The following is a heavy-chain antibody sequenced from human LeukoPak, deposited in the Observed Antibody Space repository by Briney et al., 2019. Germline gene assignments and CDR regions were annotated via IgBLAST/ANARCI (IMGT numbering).Heavy chain of an antibody. D-gene: IGHD6-19*01. CDR2: ISSSGSTI. CDR3: ARVKQWLVRDGYYYGMDV. J-gene: IGHJ6*02. Sequence: GGSLRLSCAASGFTFSDYYMSWIRQAPGKGLEWVSYISSSGSTIYYADSVKGRFTISRDNAKNSLYLQVNSLRAEDTAVYYCARVKQWLVRDGYYYGMDVWGQGTTVTVSS. CDR1: GFTFSDYY. V-gene: IGHV3-11*01.